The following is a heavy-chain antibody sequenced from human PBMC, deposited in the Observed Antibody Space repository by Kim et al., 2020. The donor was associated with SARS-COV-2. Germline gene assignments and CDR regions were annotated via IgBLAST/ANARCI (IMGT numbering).Heavy chain of an antibody. J-gene: IGHJ4*02. D-gene: IGHD5-18*01. Sequence: AEPVKGRFTISRDDSKNTLYLQMNSLKTEDTAVYYCTTGTWIQLRGPDDYWGQGTLVTVSS. CDR3: TTGTWIQLRGPDDY. V-gene: IGHV3-15*01.